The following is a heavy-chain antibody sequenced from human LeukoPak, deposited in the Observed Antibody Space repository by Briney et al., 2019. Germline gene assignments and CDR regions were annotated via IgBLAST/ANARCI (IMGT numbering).Heavy chain of an antibody. J-gene: IGHJ6*03. CDR1: GFTFSSYS. CDR2: IRYDGSNK. CDR3: ARSLRPYYYYMDV. Sequence: GGSLRLSCAASGFTFSSYSMNWVRQAPGKGLEWVAFIRYDGSNKYYADSVKGRFTISRDNAKNSLYLQMNSLRAEDTAVYYCARSLRPYYYYMDVWGKGTTVTVSS. V-gene: IGHV3-33*08.